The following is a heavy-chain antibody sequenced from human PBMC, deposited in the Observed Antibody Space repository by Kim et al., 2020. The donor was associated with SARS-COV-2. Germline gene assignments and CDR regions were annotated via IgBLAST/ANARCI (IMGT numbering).Heavy chain of an antibody. J-gene: IGHJ6*02. D-gene: IGHD2-21*02. CDR2: INAGNGNT. CDR3: ARDLTWPRIGYGMDV. Sequence: ASVKVSCKASGYTFTSYAMHWVRQAPGQRLEWMGWINAGNGNTKYSQKFQGRVTITRDTSASTAYMELSSLRSEDTAVYYCARDLTWPRIGYGMDVWGQGTTVTVSS. V-gene: IGHV1-3*01. CDR1: GYTFTSYA.